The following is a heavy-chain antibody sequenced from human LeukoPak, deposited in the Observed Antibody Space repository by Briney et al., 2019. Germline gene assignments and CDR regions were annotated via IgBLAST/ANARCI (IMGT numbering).Heavy chain of an antibody. Sequence: SETLSLTCTVSGGSISSSSYYWGWIRQPPGKGLEWIGSIYCSGSTYYNPSLKSRVTISVDTSKNQFSLKLSSVTAADTAVYYCASPGGDYEDPCFDYWGQGTLVTVSS. CDR2: IYCSGST. CDR1: GGSISSSSYY. D-gene: IGHD4-17*01. CDR3: ASPGGDYEDPCFDY. V-gene: IGHV4-39*01. J-gene: IGHJ4*02.